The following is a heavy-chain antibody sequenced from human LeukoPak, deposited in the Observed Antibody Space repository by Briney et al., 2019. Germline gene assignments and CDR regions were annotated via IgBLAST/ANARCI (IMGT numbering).Heavy chain of an antibody. CDR3: ASHFSPVVTRGFDY. CDR2: IYYSGST. Sequence: SETLSLTCTVSGGSISSSSYYWGWIRQPPGKGLKWIGSIYYSGSTYYNPSLKSRVTISVDTSKNQFSLKLSSVTAADTAVYYCASHFSPVVTRGFDYWGQGTLVTVSS. CDR1: GGSISSSSYY. J-gene: IGHJ4*02. D-gene: IGHD4-23*01. V-gene: IGHV4-39*01.